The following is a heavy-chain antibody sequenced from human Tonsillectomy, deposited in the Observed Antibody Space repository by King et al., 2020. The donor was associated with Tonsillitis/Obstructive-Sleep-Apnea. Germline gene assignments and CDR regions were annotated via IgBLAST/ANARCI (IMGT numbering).Heavy chain of an antibody. CDR1: GGSISDYY. J-gene: IGHJ6*03. V-gene: IGHV4-59*01. D-gene: IGHD6-19*01. Sequence: QVQLQESGPGLVKPSETLSLTCTVSGGSISDYYWNWIRPPPGKGLEWIGNMYYSGSTNYNPSLKSRVTMSVDRSKNQFSLKLTSVTAADTAVYYCARGPQWLVPINYYMDVWGKGTTVTVSS. CDR3: ARGPQWLVPINYYMDV. CDR2: MYYSGST.